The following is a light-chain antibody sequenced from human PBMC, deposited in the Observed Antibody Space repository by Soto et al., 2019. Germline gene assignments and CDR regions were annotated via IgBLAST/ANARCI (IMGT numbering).Light chain of an antibody. Sequence: DIQMTQSPSTLSGSVGDRGTSTCRASQTISIWLAWYQQKPGKAPKLLIYKASTLKSGVPSRFSGSGSGTEFTLTISSLQPDDFATYYCQHYNSYSEAFGQGTKVDIK. V-gene: IGKV1-5*03. CDR3: QHYNSYSEA. J-gene: IGKJ1*01. CDR1: QTISIW. CDR2: KAS.